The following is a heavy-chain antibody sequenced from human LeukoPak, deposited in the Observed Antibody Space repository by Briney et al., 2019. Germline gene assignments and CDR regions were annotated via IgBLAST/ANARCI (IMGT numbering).Heavy chain of an antibody. V-gene: IGHV1-8*03. D-gene: IGHD3-3*02. CDR2: MNPNSGNT. CDR3: ARGRRIFGVVIEYYFDY. CDR1: GYTFTSYD. J-gene: IGHJ4*02. Sequence: GAXVKVSCKASGYTFTSYDINWVRQAPGQGLEWMGWMNPNSGNTGYAQKFQGRVTITRNTSISTAYMELSSLRSEDTAVYYCARGRRIFGVVIEYYFDYWGQGTLVTVSS.